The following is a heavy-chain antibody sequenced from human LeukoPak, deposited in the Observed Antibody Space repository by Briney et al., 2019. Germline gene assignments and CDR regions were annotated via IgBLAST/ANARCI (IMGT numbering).Heavy chain of an antibody. Sequence: GASVKVSCKASGYTFTDYYVHWVRQATGQGLEWMAWINPNSADTSYAQKFRGRVIITRDTSINTAYVVLSGLKSDDTAVYYCARPLTGTSWYYFDYWGQGTLVTVSS. V-gene: IGHV1-2*02. CDR1: GYTFTDYY. D-gene: IGHD1-7*01. J-gene: IGHJ4*02. CDR2: INPNSADT. CDR3: ARPLTGTSWYYFDY.